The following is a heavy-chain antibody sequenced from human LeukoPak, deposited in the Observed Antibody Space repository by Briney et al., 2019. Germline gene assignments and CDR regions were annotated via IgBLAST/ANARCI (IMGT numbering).Heavy chain of an antibody. CDR1: GYTFTSYY. CDR2: ISAYNGNT. J-gene: IGHJ5*02. D-gene: IGHD2-2*01. V-gene: IGHV1-18*04. Sequence: ASVKVSCKASGYTFTSYYMHWVRQVPGQGLEWMGWISAYNGNTNYAQKLQGRVTMTTDTSTSTAYMELRSLRSDDTAVYYCARDLFFDIVVVPAAKQNNWFDPWGQGTLVTVSS. CDR3: ARDLFFDIVVVPAAKQNNWFDP.